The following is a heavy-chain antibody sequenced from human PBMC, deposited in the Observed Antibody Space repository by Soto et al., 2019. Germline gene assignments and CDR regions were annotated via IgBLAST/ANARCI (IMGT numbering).Heavy chain of an antibody. CDR1: GFTFSSYA. CDR2: ISGSGGST. V-gene: IGHV3-23*01. Sequence: GALRLSCAASGFTFSSYAMSWVRQAPGKGLEWVSAISGSGGSTYYADSVKGRFTISRDNSKNTLYLQMNSLRAEDTAVYYCAKCLGLQAATRYYYYYMDVWGKGTTVTVSS. J-gene: IGHJ6*03. CDR3: AKCLGLQAATRYYYYYMDV. D-gene: IGHD2-15*01.